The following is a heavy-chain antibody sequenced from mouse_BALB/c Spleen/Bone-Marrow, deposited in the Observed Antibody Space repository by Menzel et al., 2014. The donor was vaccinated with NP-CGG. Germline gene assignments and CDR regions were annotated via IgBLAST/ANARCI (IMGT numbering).Heavy chain of an antibody. Sequence: EVQLQQSRAELVKPGASVKLSCTASGFNIKDTYMHWVKQRPEQGPEWIGRIDPANGNAKYDPKFQGKATITADTSSNTAYLQLSSLTSEDTAVYYCARYRLGTYFDFWGQGTTLTVSS. CDR1: GFNIKDTY. V-gene: IGHV14-3*02. CDR2: IDPANGNA. J-gene: IGHJ2*01. CDR3: ARYRLGTYFDF. D-gene: IGHD2-14*01.